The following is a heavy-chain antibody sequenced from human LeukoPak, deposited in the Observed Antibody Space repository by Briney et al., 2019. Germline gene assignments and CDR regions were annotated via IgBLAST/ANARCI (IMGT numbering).Heavy chain of an antibody. J-gene: IGHJ4*02. V-gene: IGHV4-59*01. CDR1: GGSISSYY. D-gene: IGHD4-17*01. CDR2: IYYSGST. Sequence: PSETLSLTCTVSGGSISSYYWSWIRQPPGKGLEWIGYIYYSGSTNYNPSLKSRVTISVDTSKNQFSLKLSSVTAADTAVYYCARDKSYGDYDTWGQGTLVAVSS. CDR3: ARDKSYGDYDT.